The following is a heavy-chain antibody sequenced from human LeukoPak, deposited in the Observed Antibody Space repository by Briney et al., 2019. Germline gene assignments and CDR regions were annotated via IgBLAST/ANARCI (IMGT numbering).Heavy chain of an antibody. J-gene: IGHJ4*02. CDR2: ISAYNGNT. V-gene: IGHV1-18*01. Sequence: ASVRVSCTASGYTFASYGISWVRQAPGQGLEWMGWISAYNGNTNYAQKLQGRVTMTTDISTSTAYMELRSLRSDDTAVYYCARDPPGGYYDFWSGYYYFDYWGQGTLVTVSS. CDR1: GYTFASYG. D-gene: IGHD3-3*01. CDR3: ARDPPGGYYDFWSGYYYFDY.